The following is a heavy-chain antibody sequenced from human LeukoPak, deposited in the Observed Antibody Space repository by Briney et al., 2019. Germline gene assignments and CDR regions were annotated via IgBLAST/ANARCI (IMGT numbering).Heavy chain of an antibody. D-gene: IGHD6-19*01. V-gene: IGHV3-23*01. CDR3: ASHSGYSSGWYRNWFDP. Sequence: SGGSLRLSCAASGFTFSTYAVNWVRQAPGKGLEWVSTISGSGDSTYYADSVKGRFTISRDNSKNTLYLQMNSLRAEDTAVYYCASHSGYSSGWYRNWFDPWGQGTLVTVSS. CDR1: GFTFSTYA. J-gene: IGHJ5*02. CDR2: ISGSGDST.